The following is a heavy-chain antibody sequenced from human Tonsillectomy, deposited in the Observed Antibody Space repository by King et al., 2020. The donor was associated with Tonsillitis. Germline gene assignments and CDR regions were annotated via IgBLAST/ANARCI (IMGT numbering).Heavy chain of an antibody. V-gene: IGHV3-73*01. Sequence: VQLVESGGGLVQPGGSLKLSCAASGFTFSGSAMHWVRQASGKGLEWVGGIRSEVNSYATAYAASVKGRFTISRDDSKNTAYLQMNGLKTEDTALYYCSSRGYSGNYYGYYWGQGTLVTVSS. CDR3: SSRGYSGNYYGYY. D-gene: IGHD1-26*01. CDR2: IRSEVNSYAT. J-gene: IGHJ4*02. CDR1: GFTFSGSA.